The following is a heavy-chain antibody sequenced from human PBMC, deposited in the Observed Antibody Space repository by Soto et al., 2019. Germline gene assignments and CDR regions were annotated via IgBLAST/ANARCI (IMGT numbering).Heavy chain of an antibody. J-gene: IGHJ4*02. Sequence: QVQLVQSGAEVKKPGASVKVSCKASGDTFTDYYIHWVRQAPGQGLEWMGTVNPSGGHTTYAQHFLGRRTMTRDTATSTLYMELTSLTSEETAVYYCARGGHVVVVTAALDFWGQGTLVTVSS. CDR1: GDTFTDYY. CDR3: ARGGHVVVVTAALDF. CDR2: VNPSGGHT. V-gene: IGHV1-46*01. D-gene: IGHD2-21*02.